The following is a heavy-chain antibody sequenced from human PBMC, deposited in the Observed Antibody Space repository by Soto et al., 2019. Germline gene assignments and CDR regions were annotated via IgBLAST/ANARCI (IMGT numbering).Heavy chain of an antibody. CDR1: GGSFSGYY. D-gene: IGHD3-3*01. CDR2: INHSGST. V-gene: IGHV4-34*01. J-gene: IGHJ4*02. CDR3: ARAPYYDFGSGYYVY. Sequence: SETLSLTCAVYGGSFSGYYWSWIRQPPGKGLEWIGEINHSGSTNYNPSLKSRVTISVDTSKNQFSLKLSSVTAADTAVYYCARAPYYDFGSGYYVYWGQGTLVTVSS.